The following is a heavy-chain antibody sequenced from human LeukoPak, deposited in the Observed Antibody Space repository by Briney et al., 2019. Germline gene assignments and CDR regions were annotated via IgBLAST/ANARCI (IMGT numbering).Heavy chain of an antibody. CDR1: GAAVTSSH. D-gene: IGHD2/OR15-2a*01. CDR3: ARGFYEPFDG. V-gene: IGHV4-59*02. Sequence: SETLSLTCTVYGAAVTSSHWNWIRQSPEKGLEWIANVDYHGSTKYNPSLRGRRTMSLDTSKIRFHLKLESATAADTARYYCARGFYEPFDGWGQGTLVTVSS. J-gene: IGHJ5*02. CDR2: VDYHGST.